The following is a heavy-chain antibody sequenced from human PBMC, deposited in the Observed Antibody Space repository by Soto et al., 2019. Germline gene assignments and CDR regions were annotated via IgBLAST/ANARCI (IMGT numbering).Heavy chain of an antibody. D-gene: IGHD2-8*01. J-gene: IGHJ5*02. CDR3: AKKNPHGDSNKAWLDP. CDR1: GGTFVSSA. V-gene: IGHV1-69*01. CDR2: IIPILGTT. Sequence: QVQLLQSGPELREPGSAVRVSCTPSGGTFVSSAFAWVRQAPGGKIEWMGGIIPILGTTKYSEKFLGRLTLRADDSSRTAYLKLNSLTFDDTAVYFCAKKNPHGDSNKAWLDPWGPGTLVTVST.